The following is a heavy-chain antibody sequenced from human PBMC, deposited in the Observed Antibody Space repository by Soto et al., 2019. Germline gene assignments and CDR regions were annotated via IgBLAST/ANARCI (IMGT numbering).Heavy chain of an antibody. CDR3: ARDYYDFWSGYRYYGMDV. V-gene: IGHV3-7*01. CDR2: IKQDGSEK. D-gene: IGHD3-3*01. CDR1: GFTFSSYW. J-gene: IGHJ6*02. Sequence: GGSLRLSCAASGFTFSSYWMSWVRQAPGKGLEWVANIKQDGSEKYYVDSVKGRFTISRDNAKNSLYLQMNSLRAEDTAVYYCARDYYDFWSGYRYYGMDVWGQGTTVTVSS.